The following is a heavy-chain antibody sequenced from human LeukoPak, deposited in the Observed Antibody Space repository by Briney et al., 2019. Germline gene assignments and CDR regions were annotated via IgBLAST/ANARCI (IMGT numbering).Heavy chain of an antibody. CDR3: ARFYGSGTYSPRGDYYYYMDV. V-gene: IGHV4-4*02. Sequence: SETLSLTCAVSGGSISSSNWWSWVRQPPGKGLEWIGEIYHSGSTNYNPSLKSRVTMSVDTSKNQFSLKLSSVTAADTAVYYCARFYGSGTYSPRGDYYYYMDVWGKGTTVTISS. CDR2: IYHSGST. D-gene: IGHD3-10*01. CDR1: GGSISSSNW. J-gene: IGHJ6*03.